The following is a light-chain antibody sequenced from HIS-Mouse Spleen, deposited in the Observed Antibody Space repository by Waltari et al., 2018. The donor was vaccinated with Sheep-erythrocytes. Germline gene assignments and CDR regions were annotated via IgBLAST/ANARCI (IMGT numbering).Light chain of an antibody. CDR2: DAS. J-gene: IGKJ2*01. CDR1: QSVSSY. Sequence: DIVLTQSPATLSLSPGERATLSCRASQSVSSYLACYQQKPGQAPRLLIYDASNRATGIPARFSGSGSGTDFTLTISSLEPEDFAVYYCQQRSNWYTFGQGTKLEIK. CDR3: QQRSNWYT. V-gene: IGKV3-11*01.